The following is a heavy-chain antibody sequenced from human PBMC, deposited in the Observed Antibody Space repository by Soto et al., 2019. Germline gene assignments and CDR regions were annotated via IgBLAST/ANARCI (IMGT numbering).Heavy chain of an antibody. CDR3: ARGESIAVAGDYYYYGMDV. D-gene: IGHD6-19*01. Sequence: SQTLSLTCVISGDSVSSNSAAWNWIRQSPSRGLEWLGRTYYRSKWYNDYAVSVKSRITINPDTSKNQFSLQLNSVTPEDTAVYYCARGESIAVAGDYYYYGMDVWGQGTTVTVSS. J-gene: IGHJ6*02. CDR1: GDSVSSNSAA. CDR2: TYYRSKWYN. V-gene: IGHV6-1*01.